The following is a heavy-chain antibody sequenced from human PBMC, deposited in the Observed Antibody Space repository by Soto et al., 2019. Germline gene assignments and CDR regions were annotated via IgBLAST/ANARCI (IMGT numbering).Heavy chain of an antibody. CDR2: INPSGGST. V-gene: IGHV1-46*01. CDR1: GYTFTSYY. CDR3: ARGSRSGGSCYMTYYYYGMDV. Sequence: ASVKVSCKASGYTFTSYYMHWVRQAPGQGLEWMGIINPSGGSTSYAQKFQGRVTMTRDTSTSTVYMELSSLRSEDTAVYYCARGSRSGGSCYMTYYYYGMDVWGQGTTVTVSS. D-gene: IGHD2-15*01. J-gene: IGHJ6*02.